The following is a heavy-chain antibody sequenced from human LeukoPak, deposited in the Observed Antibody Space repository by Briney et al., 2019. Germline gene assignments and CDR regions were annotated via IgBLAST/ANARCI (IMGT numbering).Heavy chain of an antibody. V-gene: IGHV3-23*01. CDR1: GFTFSTYA. Sequence: GGSLRLSCAASGFTFSTYAMSWVRQAPGKGLEWVSAISGRGDSTYYADSVKGRFSISRDYSKNTLYLQMNSLRAEDTAVYYCAKDGSSSSTYYFYFDYWGQGTLVTVSS. CDR3: AKDGSSSSTYYFYFDY. CDR2: ISGRGDST. J-gene: IGHJ4*02. D-gene: IGHD3-22*01.